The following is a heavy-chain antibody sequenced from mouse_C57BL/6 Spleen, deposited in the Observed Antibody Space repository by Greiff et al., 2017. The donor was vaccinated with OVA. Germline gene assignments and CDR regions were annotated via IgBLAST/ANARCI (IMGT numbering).Heavy chain of an antibody. D-gene: IGHD2-3*01. J-gene: IGHJ3*01. V-gene: IGHV5-6*01. Sequence: EVQGVESGGDLVKPGGSLKLSCAASGFTFSSYGMSWVRQTPDKRLEWVATISSGGSYTYYPDSVKGRFTISRDNAKNTLYLQMSSLKSEDTAMYYCARQGGADGYWCAYWGQGTLVTVSA. CDR2: ISSGGSYT. CDR3: ARQGGADGYWCAY. CDR1: GFTFSSYG.